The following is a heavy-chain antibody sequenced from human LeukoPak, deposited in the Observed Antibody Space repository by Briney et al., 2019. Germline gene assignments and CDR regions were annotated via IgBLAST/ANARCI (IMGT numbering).Heavy chain of an antibody. CDR3: AKAGVVGGDYVPVDI. J-gene: IGHJ3*02. Sequence: PGGSLRLSCAASGFTFNNYGMHWVRQAPGKGLEWVAFIRSDGGYKYYADSVKGRFTISRDNSKNTLYLQMNGLRAEDTAVYYCAKAGVVGGDYVPVDIWGQGTMVTVSS. CDR2: IRSDGGYK. D-gene: IGHD1-26*01. V-gene: IGHV3-30*02. CDR1: GFTFNNYG.